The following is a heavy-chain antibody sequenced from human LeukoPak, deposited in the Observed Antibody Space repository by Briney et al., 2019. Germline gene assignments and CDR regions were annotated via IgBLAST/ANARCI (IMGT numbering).Heavy chain of an antibody. CDR3: ARRRDRRIQLWFSSFDY. D-gene: IGHD5-18*01. CDR1: GFTFSSYS. Sequence: GGSLRLSCAASGFTFSSYSMNWVRQAPGKGLEWVSYVSSGSSSIYYADSVKGRFTISRDNAQNSLYLQMNSLRDEDTAVYYCARRRDRRIQLWFSSFDYWGQGTLVTVSS. V-gene: IGHV3-48*02. J-gene: IGHJ4*02. CDR2: VSSGSSSI.